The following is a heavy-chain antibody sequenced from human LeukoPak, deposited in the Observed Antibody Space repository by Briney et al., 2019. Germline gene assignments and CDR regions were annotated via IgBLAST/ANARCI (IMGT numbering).Heavy chain of an antibody. Sequence: GGSLRLSCAASGFTFSTYGMHWVRRAPGKGLGWVAIIWYDGSNEYYGDSVNGRFTISRDNSKNTLYLQMNSLRAEDTAVYYCAREDNSGYFPLDYWGQGTLVTVSS. CDR3: AREDNSGYFPLDY. D-gene: IGHD3-22*01. CDR1: GFTFSTYG. CDR2: IWYDGSNE. J-gene: IGHJ4*02. V-gene: IGHV3-33*01.